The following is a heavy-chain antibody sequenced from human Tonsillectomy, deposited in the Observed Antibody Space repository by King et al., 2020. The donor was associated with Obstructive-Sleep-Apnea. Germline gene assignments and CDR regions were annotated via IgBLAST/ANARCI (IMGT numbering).Heavy chain of an antibody. CDR2: IFYSGST. D-gene: IGHD4-17*01. CDR3: ATYLNLYYGDYECFDP. J-gene: IGHJ5*02. Sequence: VQLQESGPGLVKPSETLSLTCTVSGGSISSYYWSWIRQPPGKGLEWIGYIFYSGSTSYNPSLKSRVTISVDTSKNQFSLKLSSVTAADTAVYYCATYLNLYYGDYECFDPWGQGTLVTASS. V-gene: IGHV4-59*01. CDR1: GGSISSYY.